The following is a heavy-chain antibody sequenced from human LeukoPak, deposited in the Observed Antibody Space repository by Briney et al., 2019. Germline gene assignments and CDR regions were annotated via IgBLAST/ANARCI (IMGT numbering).Heavy chain of an antibody. CDR2: IRPEGSDK. CDR3: RKHDSASDY. J-gene: IGHJ4*02. D-gene: IGHD1-26*01. CDR1: GFIYSTYG. Sequence: GGSLRLSCAASGFIYSTYGMHWVRQAPGKGLEWVAFIRPEGSDKSYADSVKGRFTISRDNSKNTLYLQMNTLRPEDTAVYYCRKHDSASDYWGQGTLVTVSS. V-gene: IGHV3-30*02.